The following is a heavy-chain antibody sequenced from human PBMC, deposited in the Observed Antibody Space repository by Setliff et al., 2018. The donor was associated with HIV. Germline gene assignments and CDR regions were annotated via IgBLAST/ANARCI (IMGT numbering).Heavy chain of an antibody. CDR1: GCTFTGYY. J-gene: IGHJ6*02. Sequence: ASVKVSCKASGCTFTGYYIHWVRQAPGQGLEWMGWINPNTGGTDYAQKFQGWVTMTRETSISTAYMELRRLKSDDAAVYYCARGRTNSSYYNCWSAYSSTMDVWGHGTTVTVSS. CDR2: INPNTGGT. D-gene: IGHD3-3*01. CDR3: ARGRTNSSYYNCWSAYSSTMDV. V-gene: IGHV1-2*04.